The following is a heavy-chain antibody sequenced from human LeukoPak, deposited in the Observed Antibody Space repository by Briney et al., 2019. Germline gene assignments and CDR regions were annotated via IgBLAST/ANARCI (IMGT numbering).Heavy chain of an antibody. Sequence: SETPSLTCTVSGGSTSSYYWSWIRQPAGKGLEWIGRIYTSGSTNYNPSLKSRVTMSVDTSKNQFSLKLSSVTAADTAVYYCARAVGSGSFQTHYYYMDVWGKGTTVTISS. J-gene: IGHJ6*03. CDR1: GGSTSSYY. CDR3: ARAVGSGSFQTHYYYMDV. D-gene: IGHD3-10*01. CDR2: IYTSGST. V-gene: IGHV4-4*07.